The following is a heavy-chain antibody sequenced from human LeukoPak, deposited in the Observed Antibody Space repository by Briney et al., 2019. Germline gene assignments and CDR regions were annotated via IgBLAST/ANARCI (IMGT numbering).Heavy chain of an antibody. CDR1: GYTFTGYY. Sequence: GASVKVSCKASGYTFTGYYMHWVRQAPGQGLEWMGWISAYNGNTNYAQKLQGRVTMTTDTSTSTAYMELRSLRSDDTAVYYCARVQQLVHGRWFDPWGQGTLVTVSS. J-gene: IGHJ5*02. CDR3: ARVQQLVHGRWFDP. V-gene: IGHV1-18*04. CDR2: ISAYNGNT. D-gene: IGHD6-13*01.